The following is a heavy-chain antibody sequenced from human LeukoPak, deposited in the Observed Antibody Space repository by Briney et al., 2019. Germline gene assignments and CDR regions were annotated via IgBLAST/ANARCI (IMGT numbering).Heavy chain of an antibody. CDR3: ARHAADSSGFYNYYGMDV. CDR1: GFTFSSYSMN. D-gene: IGHD3-22*01. V-gene: IGHV4-39*01. Sequence: GSLRLSCAASGFTFSSYSMNWVRQPPGKGLEWIGSIYYSGTTYFNPSLKSRVTISVDTSKNQFSLKLSSVTAADTAVYYCARHAADSSGFYNYYGMDVWGQGTTVTVSS. CDR2: IYYSGTT. J-gene: IGHJ6*02.